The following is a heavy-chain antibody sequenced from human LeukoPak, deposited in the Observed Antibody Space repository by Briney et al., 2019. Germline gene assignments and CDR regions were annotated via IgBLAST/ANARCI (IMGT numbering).Heavy chain of an antibody. CDR1: GGSISSGTYY. Sequence: VKPSGTLSLTCTVSGGSISSGTYYWSWIRQPAGKGLEWIGRIYSSGSTNYNPSLKSRVTISVDTSKNQFSLKLSSVTAADTAVYYCARGGYCGGDCYFYYWGQGTLVTVSS. J-gene: IGHJ4*02. D-gene: IGHD2-21*02. CDR3: ARGGYCGGDCYFYY. V-gene: IGHV4-61*02. CDR2: IYSSGST.